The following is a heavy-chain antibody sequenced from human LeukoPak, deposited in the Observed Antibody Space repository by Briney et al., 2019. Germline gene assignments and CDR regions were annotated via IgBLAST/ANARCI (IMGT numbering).Heavy chain of an antibody. CDR3: ARGDIVVVPAAHYPIQH. CDR2: INPNSGGT. V-gene: IGHV1-2*02. D-gene: IGHD2-2*01. Sequence: ASVKVSCKASGYTFTGYYMHWVRQAPGQGLEWMGWINPNSGGTNYAQKFQGRVTMTRDTSISTAYMELSRLRSDDTAVYYCARGDIVVVPAAHYPIQHWGQGTLVTVSS. J-gene: IGHJ4*02. CDR1: GYTFTGYY.